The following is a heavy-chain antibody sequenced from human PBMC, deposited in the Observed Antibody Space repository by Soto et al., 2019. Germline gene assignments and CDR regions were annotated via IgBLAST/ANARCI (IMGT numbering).Heavy chain of an antibody. Sequence: QVQLVQSGAEVKKPGSSVKVSCKASGGTFSSYAISWVRQAPGQGLEWMGGIIPSFGTANYAQKFQGRVTITADESTSTAYMELSSLRSEDTAVYYCQVGATKYSDYYYYGMDVWGQGTTVTVSS. CDR2: IIPSFGTA. D-gene: IGHD1-26*01. CDR3: QVGATKYSDYYYYGMDV. CDR1: GGTFSSYA. V-gene: IGHV1-69*12. J-gene: IGHJ6*02.